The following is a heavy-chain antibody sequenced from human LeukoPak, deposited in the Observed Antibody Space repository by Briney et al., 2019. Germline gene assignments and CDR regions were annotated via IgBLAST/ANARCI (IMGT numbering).Heavy chain of an antibody. V-gene: IGHV1-3*01. CDR2: FNAGNGNT. CDR3: AREQGYGDYVFDY. Sequence: GASVKVSCKASGYTFTSYAMHWVRQAPGQRLEWMGWFNAGNGNTKYSQKFQGRVTITRDTSASTAYMELSSLRSEDTAVYYCAREQGYGDYVFDYWGQGTLVTASS. J-gene: IGHJ4*02. CDR1: GYTFTSYA. D-gene: IGHD4-17*01.